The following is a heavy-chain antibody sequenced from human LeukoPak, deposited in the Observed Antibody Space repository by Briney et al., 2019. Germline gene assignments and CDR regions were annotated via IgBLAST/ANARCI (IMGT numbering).Heavy chain of an antibody. J-gene: IGHJ4*02. V-gene: IGHV3-53*01. CDR2: IYSGGTT. Sequence: GGSLRLSCAASGFTVSSNYMGWVRQAPDKGLEWVSVIYSGGTTYYADSVKGRFTISRDISKNTVFLQMNSLRAEDTAVYYCARDRLQYSYGYDYWGQGTLVTVSS. CDR3: ARDRLQYSYGYDY. D-gene: IGHD5-18*01. CDR1: GFTVSSNY.